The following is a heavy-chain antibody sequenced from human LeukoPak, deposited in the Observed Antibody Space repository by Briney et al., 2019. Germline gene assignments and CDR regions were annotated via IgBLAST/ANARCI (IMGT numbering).Heavy chain of an antibody. J-gene: IGHJ5*02. CDR2: ISYDGSNK. CDR3: GKIQHQLVVAEDL. Sequence: PGGSLRLSCAASGFIFSMYGKHWVRQAPGKGLEWVAVISYDGSNKYYGDSVKGRFSISRDNSKNTLYLQMNSLRAEDTAVYYCGKIQHQLVVAEDLWGQGTLVTVTS. V-gene: IGHV3-30*18. D-gene: IGHD6-13*01. CDR1: GFIFSMYG.